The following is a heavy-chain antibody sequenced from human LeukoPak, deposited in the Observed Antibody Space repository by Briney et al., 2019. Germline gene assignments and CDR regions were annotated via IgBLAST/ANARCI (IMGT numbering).Heavy chain of an antibody. CDR1: GFTFSTYS. CDR3: ARELHSGSYYPYDAFDI. J-gene: IGHJ3*02. CDR2: ISSSGSTI. D-gene: IGHD1-26*01. V-gene: IGHV3-48*04. Sequence: GGSLRLSCAASGFTFSTYSMNWVRQTPGKGLEWVSYISSSGSTILYADSVKGRLTISRDNARNSLYLQMNSLIAEDTAVYYCARELHSGSYYPYDAFDIWGQGTMVTVSS.